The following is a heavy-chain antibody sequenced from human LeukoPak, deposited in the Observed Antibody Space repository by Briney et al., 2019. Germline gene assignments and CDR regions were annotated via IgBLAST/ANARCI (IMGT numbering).Heavy chain of an antibody. CDR1: GGSMSTHN. V-gene: IGHV4-59*11. J-gene: IGHJ5*02. D-gene: IGHD6-13*01. CDR2: IYNRGGT. Sequence: SDTLSLTCTVSGGSMSTHNWRWTRQCPVKGLEWIGYIYNRGGTNFNPSLNSRVTLSVDPSKNQFSLKVSSATGADTGVSYRARGFRAAAAGMYDPYGQGTRVTVSS. CDR3: ARGFRAAAAGMYDP.